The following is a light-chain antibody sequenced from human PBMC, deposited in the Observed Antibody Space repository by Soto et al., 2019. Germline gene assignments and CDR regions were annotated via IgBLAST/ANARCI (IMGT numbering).Light chain of an antibody. CDR3: QHLYSYSQT. CDR2: GAS. J-gene: IGKJ1*01. CDR1: QSIRYY. V-gene: IGKV1-5*01. Sequence: DIQLTQSPPTLSASVGDRVTITCRASQSIRYYLAWYQQMPGKAPKLLTYGASSLQSGVPSRFSGSGSGTEFTLTISSLQPDDFATYFCQHLYSYSQTFCQGTKVEIK.